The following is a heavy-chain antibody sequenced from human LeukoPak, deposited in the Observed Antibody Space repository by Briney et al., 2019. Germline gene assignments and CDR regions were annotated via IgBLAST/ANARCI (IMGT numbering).Heavy chain of an antibody. CDR1: GYTFTNYD. Sequence: ASVRVSCKPSGYTFTNYDINWVRQATGQGLEWMGWMNPNSGNTGYAQKFQGRVTMPRNTSISTAYMELSSLRSEDTAVYYCARPHCSSTDCHPPEWFDPWGQGTLVTVSS. CDR3: ARPHCSSTDCHPPEWFDP. J-gene: IGHJ5*02. V-gene: IGHV1-8*01. CDR2: MNPNSGNT. D-gene: IGHD2-2*01.